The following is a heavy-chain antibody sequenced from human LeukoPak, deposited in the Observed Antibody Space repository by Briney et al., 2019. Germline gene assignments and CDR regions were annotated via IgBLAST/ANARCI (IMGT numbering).Heavy chain of an antibody. D-gene: IGHD1-26*01. J-gene: IGHJ4*02. CDR1: GFTFDDYA. CDR2: IGDTT. CDR3: AKAYAFVGANYFDY. V-gene: IGHV3-23*01. Sequence: GGSLRLSCAASGFTFDDYAMHWVRQAPGKGLEWVSAIGDTTYYADSVKGRFTISRDNSKSTLYLQMNNLRAEDAAIYYCAKAYAFVGANYFDYWGQGTLVTVSS.